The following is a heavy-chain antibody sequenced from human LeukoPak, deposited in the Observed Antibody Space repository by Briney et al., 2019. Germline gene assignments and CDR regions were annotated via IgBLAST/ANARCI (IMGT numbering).Heavy chain of an antibody. CDR2: INWSGGST. J-gene: IGHJ4*02. Sequence: GGSLRLSCTASGFAFDVHGMSWVRQVPGKGLEWVSGINWSGGSTGYADPLRGRFTISRDNAKNSLYLQMDSLRAEDTALYYCARATITSPFYFDYWGQGTLVTVSS. CDR3: ARATITSPFYFDY. CDR1: GFAFDVHG. D-gene: IGHD2-2*01. V-gene: IGHV3-20*04.